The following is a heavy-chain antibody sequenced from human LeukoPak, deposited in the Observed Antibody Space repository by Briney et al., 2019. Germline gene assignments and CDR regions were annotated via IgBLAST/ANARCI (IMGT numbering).Heavy chain of an antibody. V-gene: IGHV1-69*04. CDR2: IIPILGIA. CDR1: GGTFSSYA. CDR3: ARGVPSLDY. J-gene: IGHJ4*02. Sequence: SVKVSCKASGGTFSSYAISWVRQAPGQGLEWMGRIIPILGIANYAQKFQGRVTITADNSTSTAYMELSSLRSEDTAVYYCARGVPSLDYWGQGTLVTVSS. D-gene: IGHD2-2*01.